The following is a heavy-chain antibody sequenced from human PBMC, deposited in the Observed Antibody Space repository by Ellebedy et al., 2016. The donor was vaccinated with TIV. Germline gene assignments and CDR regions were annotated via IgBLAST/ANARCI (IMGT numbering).Heavy chain of an antibody. CDR3: ATDEGGSYDS. J-gene: IGHJ4*02. Sequence: GESLKISCAASGFTFSDCYMNWIRQAPGKGLEWVSRISRDGDIRGYAEFAKGRFTVSRDNTKNTLYLQMSGLSTDDSAVYYCATDEGGSYDSWGQGTRVSVSS. CDR1: GFTFSDCY. D-gene: IGHD1-26*01. CDR2: ISRDGDIR. V-gene: IGHV3-74*01.